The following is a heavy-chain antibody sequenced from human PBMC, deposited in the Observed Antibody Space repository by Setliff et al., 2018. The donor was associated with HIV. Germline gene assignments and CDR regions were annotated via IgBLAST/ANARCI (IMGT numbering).Heavy chain of an antibody. V-gene: IGHV1-46*01. Sequence: AAVKVSCKASGYTFTSYYLHWLRQAPGQGLEWMGISYPSDGRTQYAQKFQGRVTMTRDTSINTAYMELSRLKSDDTAVYYCARAGSGYDSYYYYAMDVWGQGTTVTVSS. J-gene: IGHJ6*02. D-gene: IGHD5-12*01. CDR3: ARAGSGYDSYYYYAMDV. CDR1: GYTFTSYY. CDR2: SYPSDGRT.